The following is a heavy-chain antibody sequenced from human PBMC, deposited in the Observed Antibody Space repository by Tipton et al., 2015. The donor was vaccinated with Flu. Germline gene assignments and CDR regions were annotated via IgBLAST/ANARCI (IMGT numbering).Heavy chain of an antibody. CDR2: ITHVGNT. D-gene: IGHD6-13*01. J-gene: IGHJ6*04. CDR1: GGSFSTHY. V-gene: IGHV4-34*01. CDR3: AAGSSWYTENDYHYNGKEV. Sequence: TLSLPCDVYGGSFSTHYCSWIRQAPGKGLEWIGEITHVGNTKYNPSLKRRVSILIDASKNQLSLKVTSVTAADTAVYYCAAGSSWYTENDYHYNGKEVRDEGTTVIVSP.